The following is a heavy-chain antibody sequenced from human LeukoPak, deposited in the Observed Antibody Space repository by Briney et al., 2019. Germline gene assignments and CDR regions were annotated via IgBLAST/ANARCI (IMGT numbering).Heavy chain of an antibody. CDR1: GASFNTGDYY. Sequence: SETLSLTCIVSGASFNTGDYYWNRICQHPGKGLEWIGYIYNSGSTYYNPSLKSRVTISVDTSKNHFSLRLTSVTAADSAVYYCARGAPPDSWGQGTLVTVSS. V-gene: IGHV4-31*03. CDR3: ARGAPPDS. CDR2: IYNSGST. J-gene: IGHJ4*02.